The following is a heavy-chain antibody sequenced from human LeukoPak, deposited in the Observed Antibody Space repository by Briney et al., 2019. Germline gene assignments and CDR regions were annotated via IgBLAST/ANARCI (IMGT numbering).Heavy chain of an antibody. CDR2: ISYDGSNK. D-gene: IGHD3-10*01. Sequence: GGSLRLSCAASGFTFSSYAMHWVRQAPGKGLEWVAVISYDGSNKYYADSVKGRFTISRDNSKNTLDLQMNSLRAGDTAVYYCAEGRNYYYGSGSYPPNFDYWGQGTLVSVSS. CDR1: GFTFSSYA. J-gene: IGHJ4*02. CDR3: AEGRNYYYGSGSYPPNFDY. V-gene: IGHV3-30-3*02.